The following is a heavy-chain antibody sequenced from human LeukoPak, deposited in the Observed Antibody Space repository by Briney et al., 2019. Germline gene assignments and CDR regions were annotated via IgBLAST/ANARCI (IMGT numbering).Heavy chain of an antibody. V-gene: IGHV4-39*01. J-gene: IGHJ4*02. D-gene: IGHD1-26*01. CDR3: ARLGRSLVGATTEVDY. CDR2: IYYSGST. Sequence: SETLSLTCTVSGGSISSSSYYWGWIRQPPGKGLEWIGSIYYSGSTYYNPSLKGRVTISVDTSKNQFSLKLSSVTAADTAVYYCARLGRSLVGATTEVDYWGQGTLVTVSS. CDR1: GGSISSSSYY.